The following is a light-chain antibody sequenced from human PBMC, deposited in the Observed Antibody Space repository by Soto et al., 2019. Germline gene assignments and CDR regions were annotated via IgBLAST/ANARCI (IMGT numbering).Light chain of an antibody. V-gene: IGKV3-15*01. CDR3: QQYNNWPRT. Sequence: EVVITQSPATLSVSPGERATLSCRASQSVSSNLAWYQQKPGQAPRLLIYGASTRATGIPARFSGSGSGTAFTLTISSLQSEDFAVYSCQQYNNWPRTFGQGTKVEIK. CDR1: QSVSSN. CDR2: GAS. J-gene: IGKJ1*01.